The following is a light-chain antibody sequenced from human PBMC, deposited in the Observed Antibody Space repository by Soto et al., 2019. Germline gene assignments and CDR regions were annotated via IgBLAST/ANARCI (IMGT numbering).Light chain of an antibody. CDR2: DAS. V-gene: IGKV3-11*01. CDR1: QSVSRT. J-gene: IGKJ1*01. CDR3: QQRYNWPQT. Sequence: EVVLTQSPATLTLSPGERANLSCRTSQSVSRTLAWYQQKSGQAPRLLIYDASNRATGIPTRFSGSGSGTDFTLTSSSLEPEDFAVYYCQQRYNWPQTFGQGTTVEIK.